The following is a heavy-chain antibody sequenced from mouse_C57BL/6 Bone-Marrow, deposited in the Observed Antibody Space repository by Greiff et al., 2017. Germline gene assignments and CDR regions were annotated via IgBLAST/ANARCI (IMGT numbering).Heavy chain of an antibody. D-gene: IGHD1-1*01. CDR3: ASWGITTVVAPFAY. J-gene: IGHJ3*01. CDR2: IHPNSGST. V-gene: IGHV1-64*01. CDR1: GYTFTSYW. Sequence: VQLQQPGAELVKPGASVKLSCKASGYTFTSYWMHWVKQRPGQGLEWIGMIHPNSGSTNYNEKFKSKATLTVDKSSSTAYMQLSSLTSEDSAVYYCASWGITTVVAPFAYWGQGTLVTVSA.